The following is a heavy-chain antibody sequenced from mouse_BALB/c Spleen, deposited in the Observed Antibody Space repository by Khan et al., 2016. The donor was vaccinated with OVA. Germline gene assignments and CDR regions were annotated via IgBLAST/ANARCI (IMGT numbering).Heavy chain of an antibody. J-gene: IGHJ3*01. CDR1: GFAFSSYD. CDR3: ARPSYYGNPWFTY. CDR2: ISGTGIYT. V-gene: IGHV5-9*02. D-gene: IGHD2-10*01. Sequence: ELVESGGGLVKPGGSLKLSCAPSGFAFSSYDMSWVPQTPEKRLEWVATISGTGIYTYYPDSVKGRFTISRDNARNTLYLQMSSLRSEDTALYYCARPSYYGNPWFTYWGQGTLVTVSA.